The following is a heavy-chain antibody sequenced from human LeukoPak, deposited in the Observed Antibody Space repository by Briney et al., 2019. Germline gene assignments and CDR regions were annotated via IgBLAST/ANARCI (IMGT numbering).Heavy chain of an antibody. J-gene: IGHJ4*02. V-gene: IGHV3-30*04. CDR1: GFSFSSYV. Sequence: GGSLRLSCAASGFSFSSYVMHWVRQAPGKGLEWVAMISYDGTGQYYADFVKGRFTISRDDSKNTLYLQMNSLRADDTAIYYCAKEQIVGATLDYWGQGSLVTVSS. CDR3: AKEQIVGATLDY. CDR2: ISYDGTGQ. D-gene: IGHD1-26*01.